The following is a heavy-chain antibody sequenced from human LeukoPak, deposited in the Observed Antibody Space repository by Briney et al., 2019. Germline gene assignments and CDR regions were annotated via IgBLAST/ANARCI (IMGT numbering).Heavy chain of an antibody. CDR3: STGGVNWNYVGF. V-gene: IGHV3-15*01. J-gene: IGHJ1*01. D-gene: IGHD1-7*01. Sequence: PGGSLRLSCAASGFTFSTYWMHWVRQAPGKGLEWVARIKSEIGGGTTDYAAPVKGRFTISRDDSKSTLYLQMNSLNIEDTAMYYCSTGGVNWNYVGFWGQGTLVTVS. CDR1: GFTFSTYW. CDR2: IKSEIGGGTT.